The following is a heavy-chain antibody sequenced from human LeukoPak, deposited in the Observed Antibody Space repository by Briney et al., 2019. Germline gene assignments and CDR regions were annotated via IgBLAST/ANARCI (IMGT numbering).Heavy chain of an antibody. V-gene: IGHV4-61*02. CDR1: GDSFSSNSHY. D-gene: IGHD6-13*01. Sequence: SQTLSLTCTVSGDSFSSNSHYWNWIRQPAGKGLEWIGRIYTSGSTNYNPSLESRVTISVDTSKNQFSLKLTSVTAADTAVYYCAREGIAAADFDYWGQGTLVTVSS. J-gene: IGHJ4*02. CDR3: AREGIAAADFDY. CDR2: IYTSGST.